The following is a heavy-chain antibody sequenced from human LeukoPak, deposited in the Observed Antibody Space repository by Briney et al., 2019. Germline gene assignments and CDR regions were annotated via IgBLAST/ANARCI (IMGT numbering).Heavy chain of an antibody. J-gene: IGHJ6*04. V-gene: IGHV3-7*03. CDR3: ARDRYRSGSPHYYYYYRMDV. CDR2: IKKDGSEK. CDR1: GFTFSSYS. D-gene: IGHD3-10*01. Sequence: GGSLRLSCAASGFTFSSYSMSWVRQAPGKGLEWVSNIKKDGSEKYYADSVKGRFTISRDNAKNSLYLQMSSLRAEDTAVYYCARDRYRSGSPHYYYYYRMDVWGKGTTVTVSS.